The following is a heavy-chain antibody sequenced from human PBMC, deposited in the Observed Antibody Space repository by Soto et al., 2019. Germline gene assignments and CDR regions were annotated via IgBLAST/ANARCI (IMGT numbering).Heavy chain of an antibody. CDR2: IRSKANSYAT. CDR1: GFTFSSYA. CDR3: TRLGYSSSYFDY. Sequence: GGSLRLSCAASGFTFSSYAMSWVRQAPGKGLEWVGRIRSKANSYATAYAASVKGRFTISRDDSKNTAYLQMNSLKTEDTAVYYCTRLGYSSSYFDYWGQGTLVTVSS. V-gene: IGHV3-73*01. J-gene: IGHJ4*02. D-gene: IGHD6-6*01.